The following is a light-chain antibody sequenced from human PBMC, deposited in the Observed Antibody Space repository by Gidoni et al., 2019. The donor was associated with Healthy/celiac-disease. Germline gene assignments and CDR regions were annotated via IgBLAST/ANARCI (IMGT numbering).Light chain of an antibody. Sequence: EIVLTQSPGTLSLSPGERATLSCRAIQSVSSSYLAWYQLKPGQAPRLLIYGASSRATGIPDSFSGSGSGTDFTLTISSLEPEDFSVYYCQQYGSSPYTFGQGTKLEIK. CDR2: GAS. CDR3: QQYGSSPYT. CDR1: QSVSSSY. J-gene: IGKJ2*01. V-gene: IGKV3-20*01.